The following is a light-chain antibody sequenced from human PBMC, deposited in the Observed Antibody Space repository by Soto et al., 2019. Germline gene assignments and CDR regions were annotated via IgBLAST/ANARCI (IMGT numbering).Light chain of an antibody. Sequence: EIVLTQSPGTLSLSPGERATLSCRASQSVSRSYLAWYQQKPGQAPRLLVYGASIRATGIPDRFSGSGSGTDFSLTINKVEPEDFAVYYCQQYGDSPPWTFGQGXKV. V-gene: IGKV3-20*01. CDR2: GAS. CDR1: QSVSRSY. CDR3: QQYGDSPPWT. J-gene: IGKJ1*01.